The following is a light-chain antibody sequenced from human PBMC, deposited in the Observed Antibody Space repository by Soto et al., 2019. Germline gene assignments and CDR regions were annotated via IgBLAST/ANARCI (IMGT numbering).Light chain of an antibody. V-gene: IGKV3-15*01. CDR3: QQYKNWPPLT. Sequence: EIVMTQSPATLSVSPGETATLSCRASQSVSYNLAWYQQKPGQGPRLLIYTRATGIPARFSGSGSGTEFTLTISSLQSEDFAVYYCQQYKNWPPLTFGGGTKVEIK. J-gene: IGKJ4*01. CDR1: QSVSYN.